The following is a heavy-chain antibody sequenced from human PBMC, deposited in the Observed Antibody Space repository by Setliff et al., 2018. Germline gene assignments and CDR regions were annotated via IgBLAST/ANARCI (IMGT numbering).Heavy chain of an antibody. J-gene: IGHJ4*02. CDR1: GYTFTAYY. V-gene: IGHV1-2*02. Sequence: GASVKVSCKASGYTFTAYYMHWVRQAPGQGPEWVGWINPDSGATNFAQKFQGRVTMTRDTSTTTAYMDLNSLRSDDTATYFCARDRDVSTIFGVVIPAASGLGYWGQGTLVTVSS. D-gene: IGHD3-3*01. CDR3: ARDRDVSTIFGVVIPAASGLGY. CDR2: INPDSGAT.